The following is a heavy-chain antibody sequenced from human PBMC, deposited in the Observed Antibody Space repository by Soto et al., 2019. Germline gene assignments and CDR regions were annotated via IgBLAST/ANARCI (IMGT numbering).Heavy chain of an antibody. Sequence: GGSLRLSCAASGFTFSSYAMSWVRQAPGKGLEWVSAISGSGGSTYYADSVKGRFTISRDNSKNTLYLQMNSLRAEDTAVYYCAKTPEIVGASNPRDYWGQGTLVTVSS. CDR3: AKTPEIVGASNPRDY. V-gene: IGHV3-23*01. J-gene: IGHJ4*02. CDR1: GFTFSSYA. D-gene: IGHD1-26*01. CDR2: ISGSGGST.